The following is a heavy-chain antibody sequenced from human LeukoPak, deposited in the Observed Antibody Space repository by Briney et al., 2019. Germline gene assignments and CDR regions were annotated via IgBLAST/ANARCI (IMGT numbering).Heavy chain of an antibody. D-gene: IGHD3-3*01. J-gene: IGHJ4*02. CDR1: GGSLITDNSY. CDR3: ARVFWKSGSYFDY. V-gene: IGHV4-61*02. CDR2: IYPSGST. Sequence: PSQTLSLTCTVSGGSLITDNSYWTWIRQPAGKGLEWIGRIYPSGSTDYSPSLKSRLSISIDTSNNQFSLTLTSVTAADTAVYFCARVFWKSGSYFDYWGQGILVTVSS.